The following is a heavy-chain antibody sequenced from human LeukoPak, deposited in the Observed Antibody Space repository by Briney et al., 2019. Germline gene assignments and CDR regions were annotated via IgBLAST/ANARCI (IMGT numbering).Heavy chain of an antibody. J-gene: IGHJ6*02. CDR1: GFTFSSYA. V-gene: IGHV3-23*01. D-gene: IGHD6-13*01. Sequence: GGSLRLSCAASGFTFSSYAMSWVRQAPGKGLEWVSAISGSGISTYYADSVKGRFTISRDNSKNTLYLLMNSLRAEDTAVYYCAKDHRIAAAGSYYYYGMDVWGQGTTVTVSS. CDR3: AKDHRIAAAGSYYYYGMDV. CDR2: ISGSGIST.